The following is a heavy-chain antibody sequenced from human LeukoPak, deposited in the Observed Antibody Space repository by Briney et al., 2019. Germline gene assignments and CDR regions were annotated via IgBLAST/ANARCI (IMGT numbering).Heavy chain of an antibody. J-gene: IGHJ6*02. V-gene: IGHV3-21*01. CDR2: ISSSSSYI. D-gene: IGHD3-22*01. Sequence: GGSLRLSCAASGFTFSSYSMNWVRQAPGKGLEWVSSISSSSSYIYYADSVKGRFTISRDNAKNSLYLQMNSLRAEDTAVYYCARFYDTSGYSIYYYYYYGMDVWGQGTTVTVSS. CDR1: GFTFSSYS. CDR3: ARFYDTSGYSIYYYYYYGMDV.